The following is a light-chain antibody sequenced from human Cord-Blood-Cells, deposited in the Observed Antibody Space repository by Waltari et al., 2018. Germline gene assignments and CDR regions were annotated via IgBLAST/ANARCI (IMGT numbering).Light chain of an antibody. V-gene: IGKV3-20*01. CDR1: QSVSSSY. J-gene: IGKJ1*01. CDR3: QQYGSSPWT. Sequence: DIVLTQYPGTLSLPPGARATLSCRASQSVSSSYLAWYQQKPGQATRLLIYGASSRATGIPDRFSGSGSGTDFTLTISGLEPEDVAVYYGQQYGSSPWTFGQGTKVEIK. CDR2: GAS.